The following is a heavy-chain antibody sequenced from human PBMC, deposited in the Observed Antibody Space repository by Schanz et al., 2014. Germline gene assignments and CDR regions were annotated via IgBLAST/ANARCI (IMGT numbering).Heavy chain of an antibody. CDR2: INPKNGVT. CDR1: GYTFTDYY. CDR3: AKNQWRLLNPERRTSTGGLDI. J-gene: IGHJ3*02. D-gene: IGHD6-19*01. Sequence: QVQLVQSGAEVKKPGASVKVSCKASGYTFTDYYIHWVRQAPGHGLECMGWINPKNGVTNYAQKFQGRVSMTRDTSITTFYMELSRLTSDDTAVYYCAKNQWRLLNPERRTSTGGLDIWGQGTVVTVSS. V-gene: IGHV1-2*02.